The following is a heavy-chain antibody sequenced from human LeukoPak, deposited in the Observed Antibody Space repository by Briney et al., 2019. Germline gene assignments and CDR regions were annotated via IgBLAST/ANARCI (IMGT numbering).Heavy chain of an antibody. CDR3: ARDGDYGDYRPTSDY. D-gene: IGHD4-17*01. J-gene: IGHJ4*02. CDR1: GFTFSSYW. Sequence: GGPLRLSCAASGFTFSSYWMSWVRQAPGKGLEWVANIKQDGSEKYYVDSVKGRFTISRDNAKNSLYLQMNSLRAEDTAVYYCARDGDYGDYRPTSDYWGQGTLVTVSS. CDR2: IKQDGSEK. V-gene: IGHV3-7*01.